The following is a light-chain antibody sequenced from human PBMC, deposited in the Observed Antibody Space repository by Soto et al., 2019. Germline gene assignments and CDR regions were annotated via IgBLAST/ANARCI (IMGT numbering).Light chain of an antibody. J-gene: IGKJ1*01. CDR3: QQYNTYWT. Sequence: DIQMTQSPSTLSASVGDGVTITCRASQRISTWLAWYQQKPGKAHKLLISEASNLESGVPSRFSGSGSGTEFTLTINSLQPDDFATYYCQQYNTYWTFGQGTKVDIK. CDR2: EAS. CDR1: QRISTW. V-gene: IGKV1-5*01.